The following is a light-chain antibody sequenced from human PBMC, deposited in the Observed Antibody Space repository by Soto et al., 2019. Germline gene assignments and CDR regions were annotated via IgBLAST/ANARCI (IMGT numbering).Light chain of an antibody. V-gene: IGKV3-15*01. J-gene: IGKJ4*01. CDR1: QSLSSN. Sequence: EIVMTQSPATLSVSPGERATLSCRASQSLSSNLAWYQQCLGQAPRLLIYGASTRATGIPARFSGSGSGTEFTLTISSLQSEDFAIYFCQQYSDWPLTFGGGTKVEIK. CDR3: QQYSDWPLT. CDR2: GAS.